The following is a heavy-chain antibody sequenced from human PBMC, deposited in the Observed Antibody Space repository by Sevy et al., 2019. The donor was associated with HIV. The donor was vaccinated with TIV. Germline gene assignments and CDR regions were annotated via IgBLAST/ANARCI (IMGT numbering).Heavy chain of an antibody. CDR3: ARVRITGTSYYYYGMDV. CDR1: GFTFDDYG. D-gene: IGHD1-7*01. CDR2: INWNGGST. J-gene: IGHJ6*02. Sequence: GGSLRLSCAASGFTFDDYGMSWVRQAPGKGLEWVSGINWNGGSTGYADSVKGRFTISRDNAKNSLYLQMNSLRAEDTALYYCARVRITGTSYYYYGMDVWGQGTTVTVSS. V-gene: IGHV3-20*04.